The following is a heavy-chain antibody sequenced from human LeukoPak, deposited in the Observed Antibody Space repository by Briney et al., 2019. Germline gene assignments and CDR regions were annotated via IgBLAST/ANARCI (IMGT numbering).Heavy chain of an antibody. D-gene: IGHD3-3*01. CDR3: ATDTLRFRMDV. J-gene: IGHJ6*04. CDR2: ISSSSTYT. CDR1: GHPFSSFT. V-gene: IGHV3-21*01. Sequence: GGSLRLSCTVSGHPFSSFTLNWVRQSPGKGLEWVSSISSSSTYTYYADSVKGRFTISRDNAKNSLFLQINSLRDDDTGVYFCATDTLRFRMDVWGKGTTVIVSS.